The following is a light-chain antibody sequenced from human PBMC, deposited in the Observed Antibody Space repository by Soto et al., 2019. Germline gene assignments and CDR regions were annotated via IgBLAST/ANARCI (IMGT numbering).Light chain of an antibody. CDR3: QQYGSSPRT. CDR2: GAS. CDR1: QSVRTY. J-gene: IGKJ1*01. V-gene: IGKV3-20*01. Sequence: ETVLTQSPGTLSLSPGETATLSCRASQSVRTYLAWYQQKLGQAPRLLIYGASSRATGIPDRFSGSGSGTDFTLTISRLEPQDFAVYYCQQYGSSPRTFGQGTKVDIK.